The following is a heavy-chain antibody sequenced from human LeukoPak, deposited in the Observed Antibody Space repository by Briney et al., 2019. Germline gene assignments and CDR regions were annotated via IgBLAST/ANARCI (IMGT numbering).Heavy chain of an antibody. D-gene: IGHD3-22*01. CDR1: GFSFSTYN. Sequence: GGSLRLSCAASGFSFSTYNMNWVRQAPGKGLEWVSSTGSTSTYMYYADSVTGRFTVSRDNAKNSLYLQMNSLRADDTAVYYCARDQVYYSGSRGYYALDSWGQGTLVTVSS. J-gene: IGHJ4*02. V-gene: IGHV3-21*01. CDR2: TGSTSTYM. CDR3: ARDQVYYSGSRGYYALDS.